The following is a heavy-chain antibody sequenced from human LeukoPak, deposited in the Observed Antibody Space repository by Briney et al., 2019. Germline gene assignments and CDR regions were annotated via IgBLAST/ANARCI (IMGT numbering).Heavy chain of an antibody. J-gene: IGHJ4*02. CDR3: AKGGWGDSSGYFDY. V-gene: IGHV3-9*01. D-gene: IGHD3-22*01. Sequence: PGGSLRLSCAASGFTFDDYAMPWVRQAPGKGLEWVSGISWNSGSIGYADSVKGRFTISRDNAKNSLYLQMNSLRAEDTALYYCAKGGWGDSSGYFDYWGQGTLVTVSS. CDR2: ISWNSGSI. CDR1: GFTFDDYA.